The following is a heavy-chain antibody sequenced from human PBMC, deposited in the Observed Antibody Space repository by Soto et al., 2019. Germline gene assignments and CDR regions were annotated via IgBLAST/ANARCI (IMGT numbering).Heavy chain of an antibody. D-gene: IGHD3-3*01. V-gene: IGHV3-23*01. Sequence: EVLLLESGGGLVQPGGFLRLSCAASGFAFTNYAMSWVRQAPGKGLEWVSAISSNGDVTFYPDSVRGRFTVSRHNSKNTPSLNMSRLRPEDTPLYCSTISSSPSSGDWYSHFDPWGQGTLVTVSS. J-gene: IGHJ5*02. CDR2: ISSNGDVT. CDR3: TISSSPSSGDWYSHFDP. CDR1: GFAFTNYA.